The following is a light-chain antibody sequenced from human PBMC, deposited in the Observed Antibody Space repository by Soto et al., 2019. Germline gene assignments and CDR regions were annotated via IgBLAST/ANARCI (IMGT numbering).Light chain of an antibody. CDR2: DAS. V-gene: IGKV1-5*01. CDR3: QQYNSYLLT. CDR1: QSISSW. Sequence: DIPMTQSPSTLSASVGDRVTITCRASQSISSWLAWYQQKPGKAPKLLIYDASSLESGVPSRFSGSGSGTEFTLTISSLQTDDFETYYCQQYNSYLLTFGGGTKVEIK. J-gene: IGKJ4*01.